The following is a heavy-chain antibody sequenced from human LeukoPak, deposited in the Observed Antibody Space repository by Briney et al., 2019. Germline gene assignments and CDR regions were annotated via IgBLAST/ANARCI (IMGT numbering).Heavy chain of an antibody. CDR2: ISGSGDYT. CDR1: GFTFSNSA. V-gene: IGHV3-23*01. Sequence: GGSLRLSCAASGFTFSNSAMSWVRQAPGKGLEWVSAISGSGDYTYYADSVKGRFTISRDNSRNTLYLQMNSLRAEDTAVYYCARIGPYSYGYWYFDYWGQGTLVTVSS. D-gene: IGHD5-18*01. J-gene: IGHJ4*02. CDR3: ARIGPYSYGYWYFDY.